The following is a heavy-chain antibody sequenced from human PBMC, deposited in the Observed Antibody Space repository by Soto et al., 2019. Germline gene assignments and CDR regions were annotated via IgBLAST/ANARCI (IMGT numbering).Heavy chain of an antibody. J-gene: IGHJ4*02. CDR3: VRDGAATGSVYLDY. CDR2: ISYSGST. Sequence: QVQLQESGPGLVKPSETLSLTCTVSGGSISGYFWSWIRQPPGKGLEWIGYISYSGSTNYNSSLKRRVTXSIDTSKNLFSLRLTSVTAADTAVSYCVRDGAATGSVYLDYWGQGTLVTVSS. CDR1: GGSISGYF. D-gene: IGHD6-13*01. V-gene: IGHV4-59*01.